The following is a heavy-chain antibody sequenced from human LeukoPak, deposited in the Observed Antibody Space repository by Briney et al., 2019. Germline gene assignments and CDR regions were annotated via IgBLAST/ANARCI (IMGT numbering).Heavy chain of an antibody. CDR3: ATAGCTEGICYLDY. Sequence: GGSLRLSCAGSGFTFSSYAMTWVRQAPGKGLEWVSGTIGSGGSTYYADSVNGRFPMSRDNSKNTLYLQMNSLRAEDTAVYYCATAGCTEGICYLDYWGQGTLVTVSS. CDR1: GFTFSSYA. V-gene: IGHV3-23*01. J-gene: IGHJ4*02. CDR2: TIGSGGST. D-gene: IGHD2-8*01.